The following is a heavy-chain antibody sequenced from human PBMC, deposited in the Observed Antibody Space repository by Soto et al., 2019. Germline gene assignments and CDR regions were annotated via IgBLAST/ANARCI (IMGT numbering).Heavy chain of an antibody. CDR2: IIPIFGTA. D-gene: IGHD6-13*01. CDR1: GGTFSSYA. CDR3: ARGASAYRAEYSYYIYTDF. Sequence: ASVKVSCKASGGTFSSYAISWVRQAPGQGLEWMGGIIPIFGTANYAQKFQGRVTITADESTSTAYMELSSLRSEDTAVYYCARGASAYRAEYSYYIYTDFWRQAITVTVYS. V-gene: IGHV1-69*13. J-gene: IGHJ6*02.